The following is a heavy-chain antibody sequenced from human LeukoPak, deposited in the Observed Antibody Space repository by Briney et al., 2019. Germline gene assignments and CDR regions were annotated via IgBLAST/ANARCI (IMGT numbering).Heavy chain of an antibody. CDR3: AELGITMIGGV. D-gene: IGHD3-10*02. CDR1: GFGFNTFK. CDR2: ISSSSSYI. V-gene: IGHV3-21*01. Sequence: GGSLRLSCAASGFGFNTFKMNWVRQTPGKGLEWVSSISSSSSYIYYADSMKGRFTISRDNTKNSLYLQMNSLRAEDTAVYYCAELGITMIGGVWGKGTTVTISS. J-gene: IGHJ6*04.